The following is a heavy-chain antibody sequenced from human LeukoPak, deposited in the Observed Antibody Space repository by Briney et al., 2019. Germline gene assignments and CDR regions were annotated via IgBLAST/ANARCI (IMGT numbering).Heavy chain of an antibody. V-gene: IGHV1-18*01. D-gene: IGHD4-17*01. CDR1: GYTFTSYG. CDR2: IITYNGNT. J-gene: IGHJ6*03. CDR3: AKTTVTSEEYFYYYMDV. Sequence: ASVKISCKTSGYTFTSYGLSWVRQAPGQGLEWMGCIITYNGNTYYSQKLQGRVTMTTDTSTSTAYMELRSLRSDDTAVYYCAKTTVTSEEYFYYYMDVWGKGTTVTVSS.